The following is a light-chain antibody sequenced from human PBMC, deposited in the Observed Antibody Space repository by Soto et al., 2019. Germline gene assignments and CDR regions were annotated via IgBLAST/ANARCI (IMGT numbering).Light chain of an antibody. J-gene: IGLJ1*01. V-gene: IGLV2-8*01. CDR3: NSYADSNTYV. CDR2: DVS. CDR1: SSDVGRYNY. Sequence: SALSQPPSASGSPGQSFTISCTGTSSDVGRYNYVSWYQHHPGKAPKLIIYDVSQRPSGVPDRFSGSKSGNTASLTVSGLQAEAEADYYCNSYADSNTYVFGTGTKVTVL.